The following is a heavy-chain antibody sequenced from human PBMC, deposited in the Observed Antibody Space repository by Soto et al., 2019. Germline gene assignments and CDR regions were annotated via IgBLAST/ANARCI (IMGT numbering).Heavy chain of an antibody. CDR1: GFTFSSYA. CDR3: AKETDTAMVGNWFAP. D-gene: IGHD5-18*01. J-gene: IGHJ5*02. V-gene: IGHV3-23*01. CDR2: ISGSGGST. Sequence: EVQLLESGGGLVQPGGSLRLSCAASGFTFSSYAMSWVRQAPGKGLEWVSAISGSGGSTYYADSVKGRFTISRDNSKNALYLQMNSLRAEDRAVYDCAKETDTAMVGNWFAPWGQGTLVTVSS.